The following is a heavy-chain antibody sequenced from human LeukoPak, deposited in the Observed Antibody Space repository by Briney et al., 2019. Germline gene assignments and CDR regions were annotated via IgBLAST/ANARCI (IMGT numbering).Heavy chain of an antibody. CDR2: IYHSGST. Sequence: SQTLSLTCAVSGGSISSGGYSWSWIRQPPGKGLEWIGYIYHSGSTYYSPSLKSRVTISVDRSKNQFSLKLSSVTAADTAVYYCARGSLLEYGMDVWGQETTVTVSS. D-gene: IGHD2-15*01. CDR1: GGSISSGGYS. V-gene: IGHV4-30-2*01. J-gene: IGHJ6*02. CDR3: ARGSLLEYGMDV.